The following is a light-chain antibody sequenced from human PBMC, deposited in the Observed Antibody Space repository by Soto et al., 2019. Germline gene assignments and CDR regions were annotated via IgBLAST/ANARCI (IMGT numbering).Light chain of an antibody. Sequence: QSVLTQPACVSASPGQSITISCTGTSNDVGGYDYVSWYQQHPDKAPKLMIYDVSNRPSGVSSRFSGSKSGNTASLTISGLQAEDEADYYCSSYTTANTLNYVFGTGTKVTVL. CDR1: SNDVGGYDY. CDR2: DVS. CDR3: SSYTTANTLNYV. V-gene: IGLV2-14*03. J-gene: IGLJ1*01.